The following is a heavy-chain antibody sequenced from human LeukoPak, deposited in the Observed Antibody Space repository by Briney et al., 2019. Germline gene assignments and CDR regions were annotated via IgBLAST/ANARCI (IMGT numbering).Heavy chain of an antibody. J-gene: IGHJ6*02. CDR1: GLTLSSYW. V-gene: IGHV3-74*01. CDR2: INRDGSIT. CDR3: AKENYYGMDA. Sequence: GGSLRLSCAASGLTLSSYWMHWVRQAPGKGLVWVSRINRDGSITSYGDSVKGRFTISRDNAKNTLYLQMSSLRAEDTAVYYCAKENYYGMDAWGQGTTVTVSS.